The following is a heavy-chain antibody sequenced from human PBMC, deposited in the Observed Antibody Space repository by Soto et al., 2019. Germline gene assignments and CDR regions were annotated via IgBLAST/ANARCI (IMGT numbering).Heavy chain of an antibody. CDR1: GFTFSTYW. D-gene: IGHD5-12*01. J-gene: IGHJ5*02. CDR2: ISGDGSST. Sequence: DVQLVESGGGLVQPGGSLKLSCAASGFTFSTYWMHWVRQLPGKGLEWVSRISGDGSSTNYADSVQGRFTISRDNAKNTLYLQMNNLRAEDTAAYHCAAHYDLRPQGDNWFDPWGKGTLVTVSS. V-gene: IGHV3-74*01. CDR3: AAHYDLRPQGDNWFDP.